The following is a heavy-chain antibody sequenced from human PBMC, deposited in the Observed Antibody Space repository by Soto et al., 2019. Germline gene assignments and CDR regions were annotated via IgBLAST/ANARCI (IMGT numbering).Heavy chain of an antibody. J-gene: IGHJ5*02. D-gene: IGHD3-16*01. Sequence: QVQLQESGPGLVKPSQTLSLTCTVSGGSISSGGYYWSWIRQHPGKGLEWIGYIYYSGSTYYNPSLKSRVTISVDTSKNQFSLKLSSVTAADTAVDYCAREWGVGPNWFDPWGQGTLVTVSS. V-gene: IGHV4-31*03. CDR3: AREWGVGPNWFDP. CDR1: GGSISSGGYY. CDR2: IYYSGST.